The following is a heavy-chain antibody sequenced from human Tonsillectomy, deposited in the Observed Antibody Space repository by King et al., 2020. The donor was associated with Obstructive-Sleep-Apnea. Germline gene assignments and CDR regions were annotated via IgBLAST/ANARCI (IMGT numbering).Heavy chain of an antibody. CDR2: ISYDGSNK. CDR3: ARRRVRGATYYYGMDV. CDR1: GFSFSGYA. D-gene: IGHD3-10*01. Sequence: VQLVESGGGVVQPGRSLRLSCAVSGFSFSGYAMHWVRQAPGKGLEWVAVISYDGSNKHYADSVKGRFTTSRDNSKNTLHLQMNSLRAEDTAVYYCARRRVRGATYYYGMDVWGQGTTVTVSS. V-gene: IGHV3-30-3*01. J-gene: IGHJ6*02.